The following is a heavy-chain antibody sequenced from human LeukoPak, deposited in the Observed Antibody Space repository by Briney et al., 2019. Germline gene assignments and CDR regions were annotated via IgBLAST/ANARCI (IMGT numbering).Heavy chain of an antibody. J-gene: IGHJ1*01. V-gene: IGHV3-53*01. CDR2: IYSDGNT. Sequence: GGSLRLSCAASGFTVSNNRLSWVRQAPGMGLEWVSTIYSDGNTYYPDSVKGRFTISRDGSKNTLYLQLNSLRTEDTAIYYCVREREGSNSEHWGQGTLVTVST. CDR3: VREREGSNSEH. CDR1: GFTVSNNR. D-gene: IGHD1-26*01.